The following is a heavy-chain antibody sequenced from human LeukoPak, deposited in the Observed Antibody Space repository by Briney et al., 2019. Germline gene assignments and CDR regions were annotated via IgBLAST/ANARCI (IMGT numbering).Heavy chain of an antibody. D-gene: IGHD3-10*01. V-gene: IGHV3-33*01. J-gene: IGHJ4*02. CDR1: GFTFSSYG. CDR2: IWYDGSNK. CDR3: AREGQHLWFGEYDY. Sequence: GGSLRLSCAASGFTFSSYGMHWVRQAPGKGLEWVAVIWYDGSNKYYADSVKGRFTISRDNSKNTLYLQMNSLRAEDTAVYYCAREGQHLWFGEYDYWGQGTLVTVSS.